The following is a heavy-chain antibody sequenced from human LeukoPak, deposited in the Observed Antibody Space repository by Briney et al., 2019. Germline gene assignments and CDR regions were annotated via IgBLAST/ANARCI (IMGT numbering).Heavy chain of an antibody. CDR2: IYDSGRT. CDR3: ARRGEASASSGWLNWFDP. CDR1: GGSISISTYY. D-gene: IGHD6-19*01. Sequence: SEALCLTCTVSGGSISISTYYWGWIRQPPGKGLECLVSIYDSGRTYYNPSLRSRVTVSVATSKNQFSLKLSSVTAAATAVYYCARRGEASASSGWLNWFDPWGQGTLVTVSS. J-gene: IGHJ5*02. V-gene: IGHV4-39*01.